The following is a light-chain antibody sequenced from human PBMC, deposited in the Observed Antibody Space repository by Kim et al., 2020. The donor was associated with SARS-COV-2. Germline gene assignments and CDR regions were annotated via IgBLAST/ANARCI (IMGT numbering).Light chain of an antibody. V-gene: IGLV3-1*01. J-gene: IGLJ2*01. CDR3: QAWDSSTHVV. CDR2: HDS. CDR1: KLGDKY. Sequence: SYELTQPPSMSVSPGQTASITCSGDKLGDKYASWYQQKPGQSPVLVIYHDSKRPSGIPERFSGSNSGNTATLTISGTQAMDEADYYCQAWDSSTHVVFGGGTQLTVL.